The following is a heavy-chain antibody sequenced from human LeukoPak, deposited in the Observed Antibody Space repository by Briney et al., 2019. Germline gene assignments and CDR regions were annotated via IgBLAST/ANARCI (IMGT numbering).Heavy chain of an antibody. CDR3: ARGTVLRYFDWLPRFDY. CDR2: INHSGST. D-gene: IGHD3-9*01. J-gene: IGHJ4*02. CDR1: GGSFSGYY. Sequence: PSETLSLTCAVYGGSFSGYYWSWIRQPPGKGLEWIGEINHSGSTNYNPSLKSRVTISVDTSKNQFSLKLSSVTAADTAVYYCARGTVLRYFDWLPRFDYWGQGTLVTVSS. V-gene: IGHV4-34*01.